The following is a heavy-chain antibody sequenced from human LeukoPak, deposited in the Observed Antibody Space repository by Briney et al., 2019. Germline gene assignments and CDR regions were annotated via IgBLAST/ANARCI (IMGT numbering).Heavy chain of an antibody. CDR2: INPNSGGT. J-gene: IGHJ3*02. Sequence: ASVKVSCKASGYTFSNYYMHWVRQAPGQGLEWMGWINPNSGGTNYAQKSQGRVTMTRDTSINTAYMELSRLRSDDTAVYYCARDRRLSGTNDRTAFDIWGQGTMVTVSS. CDR1: GYTFSNYY. V-gene: IGHV1-2*02. CDR3: ARDRRLSGTNDRTAFDI. D-gene: IGHD1-7*01.